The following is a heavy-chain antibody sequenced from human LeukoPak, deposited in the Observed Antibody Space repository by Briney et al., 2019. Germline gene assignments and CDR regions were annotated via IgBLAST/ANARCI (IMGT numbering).Heavy chain of an antibody. V-gene: IGHV4-4*07. CDR1: GGSFSGYY. CDR2: IYTSGST. J-gene: IGHJ4*02. D-gene: IGHD2/OR15-2a*01. Sequence: SETLSLTCAVYGGSFSGYYWSWIRQPAGKGLEWIGRIYTSGSTNYNPSLKSRVTMSVDTSKNQFSLKLSSVTAADTAVYYCARDVSHYFDYWGQGTLVTVSS. CDR3: ARDVSHYFDY.